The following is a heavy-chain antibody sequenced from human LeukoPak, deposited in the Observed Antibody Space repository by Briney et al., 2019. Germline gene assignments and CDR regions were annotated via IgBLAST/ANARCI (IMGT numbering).Heavy chain of an antibody. CDR3: AKYAIFGVIIT. J-gene: IGHJ4*02. Sequence: GGSLRLSCGMFGFTLKNYGMSWVRQAPGKGLEWVSSISGSDDDAYYADSVKGRFTISRDNPKNTLFLQMNSLRAEDTAVYYCAKYAIFGVIITWGQGTLVTVSS. D-gene: IGHD3-3*01. CDR1: GFTLKNYG. V-gene: IGHV3-23*01. CDR2: ISGSDDDA.